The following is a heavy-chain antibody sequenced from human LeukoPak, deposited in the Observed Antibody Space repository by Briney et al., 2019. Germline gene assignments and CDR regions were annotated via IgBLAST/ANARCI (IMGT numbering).Heavy chain of an antibody. V-gene: IGHV1-2*02. CDR2: INPNSGVT. D-gene: IGHD5-18*01. Sequence: ASVKVSCKASGYTFTGYYMHWVRQAPGQGLEWMGWINPNSGVTNYAQNFQGRVTMTRDTSISTAFMELTSLRPDDTAVYYCARDLLLDSWGQETLVTVSS. J-gene: IGHJ4*02. CDR1: GYTFTGYY. CDR3: ARDLLLDS.